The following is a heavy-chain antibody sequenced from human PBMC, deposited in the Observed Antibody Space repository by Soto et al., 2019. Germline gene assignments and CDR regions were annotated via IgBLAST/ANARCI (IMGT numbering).Heavy chain of an antibody. V-gene: IGHV3-20*04. Sequence: GGSLRLSCAASGFTFDDHGLRSVRQAPGKELEWVSGMNWKGGSTRYADIVKGRFTISRDNAKNSLYLQMNSLRAEDTALYYCASGIVGATTYGMDVWGQGTTVTVSS. CDR2: MNWKGGST. CDR1: GFTFDDHG. D-gene: IGHD1-26*01. J-gene: IGHJ6*02. CDR3: ASGIVGATTYGMDV.